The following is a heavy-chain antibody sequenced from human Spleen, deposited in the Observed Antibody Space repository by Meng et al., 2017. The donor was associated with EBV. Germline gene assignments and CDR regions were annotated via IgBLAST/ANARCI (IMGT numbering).Heavy chain of an antibody. CDR3: ARDPRGSGSYFYYFDY. D-gene: IGHD3-10*01. CDR2: IIPLYGTP. J-gene: IGHJ4*02. CDR1: GGSFTNYA. V-gene: IGHV1-69*01. Sequence: VLWWRSGAEGQSPASSVTISCKASGGSFTNYAINWVRQAPGQGLEWVGGIIPLYGTPTYAQKFQGRVSIIADESSNTVYMDPSSLRSEDTAVYYCARDPRGSGSYFYYFDYWGQGTLVTVSS.